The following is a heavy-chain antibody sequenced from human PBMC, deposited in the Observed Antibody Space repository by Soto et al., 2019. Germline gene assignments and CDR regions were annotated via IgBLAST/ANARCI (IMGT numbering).Heavy chain of an antibody. D-gene: IGHD6-19*01. Sequence: PSQTLSLTSALSGDSVSSTSAAWSWIRQSPSRGLEWLGRTYYRSKWYSDYAVSVKSRITINPDTSKNQFSLQLNSVTPEDTAVYYCARGSYYSGWVWGQGTLVTVSS. J-gene: IGHJ4*02. CDR2: TYYRSKWYS. V-gene: IGHV6-1*01. CDR3: ARGSYYSGWV. CDR1: GDSVSSTSAA.